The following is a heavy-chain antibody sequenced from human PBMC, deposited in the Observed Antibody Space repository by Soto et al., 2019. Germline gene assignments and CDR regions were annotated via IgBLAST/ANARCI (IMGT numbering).Heavy chain of an antibody. J-gene: IGHJ4*02. Sequence: QITLKESGPTLVKPTQTITLTCTFSGFSLSISGVGVGWIRQPPGKALEWLALIYWDDDKRYSPSLKSRLTITKDTSKNQVVLTMTNMDPVDTATYYCAHVYGGYDNFDYWGQGTLVTVSS. V-gene: IGHV2-5*02. CDR3: AHVYGGYDNFDY. CDR1: GFSLSISGVG. D-gene: IGHD5-12*01. CDR2: IYWDDDK.